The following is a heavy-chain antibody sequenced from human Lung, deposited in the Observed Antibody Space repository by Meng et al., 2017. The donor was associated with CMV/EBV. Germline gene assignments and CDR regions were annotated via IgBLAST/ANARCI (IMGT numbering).Heavy chain of an antibody. D-gene: IGHD3-10*01. CDR3: LRRSGGSV. V-gene: IGHV4-4*02. CDR2: IPHRGSS. Sequence: QGTLRESGPALVKPSDTLSLPCAVSGDSITNHNWWAWVRQPPGKGLEWIGEIPHRGSSAYNPSLKSRVSMSIDKSKNQFSLKLTSVTAADTAVYHCLRRSGGSVWGQGTLVTVSS. CDR1: GDSITNHNW. J-gene: IGHJ1*01.